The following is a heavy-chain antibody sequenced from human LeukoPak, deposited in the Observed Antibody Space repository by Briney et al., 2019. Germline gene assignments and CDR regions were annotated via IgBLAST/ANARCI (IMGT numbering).Heavy chain of an antibody. CDR2: ISSSSSYI. V-gene: IGHV3-21*01. D-gene: IGHD3-22*01. CDR3: ARDIYYYDSSGYYFPGGSDY. CDR1: GFTFSRFS. Sequence: SGGSLRLSCAASGFTFSRFSMNWVRQAPGKGLERVSSISSSSSYIYYADSVKGRFTISRDNAKNSLYLQMNSPRAEDTAVYYCARDIYYYDSSGYYFPGGSDYWGQGTLVTVSS. J-gene: IGHJ4*02.